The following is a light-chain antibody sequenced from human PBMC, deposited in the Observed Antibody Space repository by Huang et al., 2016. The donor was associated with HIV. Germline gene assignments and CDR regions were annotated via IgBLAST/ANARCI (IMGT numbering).Light chain of an antibody. CDR3: QQSYRTPRT. CDR1: QASDKY. V-gene: IGKV1-39*01. Sequence: DIQMTQFPTSLSASVEDRVTITCREGQASDKYLNWYQQKSGRAPRLLIYGASKLQSGVPSRFSGRASGTHFSLTINSLQPDDSAIYYCQQSYRTPRTFGQGTNLEI. J-gene: IGKJ2*01. CDR2: GAS.